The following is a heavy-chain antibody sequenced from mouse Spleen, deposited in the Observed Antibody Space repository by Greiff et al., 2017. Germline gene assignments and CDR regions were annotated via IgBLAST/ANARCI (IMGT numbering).Heavy chain of an antibody. D-gene: IGHD2-4*01. J-gene: IGHJ2*01. Sequence: VQLQQPGAELVRPGSSVKLSCKASGYTFTSYWMHWVKQRPIQGLEWIGNIDPSDSETHYNQKFKDKATLTVDKSSSTAYMQLSSLTSEDSAVYYCARAIYYDLFDYWGQGTTLTVSS. CDR3: ARAIYYDLFDY. CDR2: IDPSDSET. V-gene: IGHV1-52*01. CDR1: GYTFTSYW.